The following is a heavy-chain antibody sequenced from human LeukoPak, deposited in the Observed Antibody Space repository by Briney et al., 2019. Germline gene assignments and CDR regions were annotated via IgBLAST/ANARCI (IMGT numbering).Heavy chain of an antibody. V-gene: IGHV1-69*06. CDR1: GGTFSSYA. CDR2: IIPIFGTA. CDR3: ARDHGYGLYYFDY. J-gene: IGHJ4*02. Sequence: SVKVSCKASGGTFSSYAISWVRQAPGQGLEWMGGIIPIFGTANYAQKFQGRDTITADKSTSTAYMELSSLRSEDTAVYYCARDHGYGLYYFDYWGQGTLVTVSS. D-gene: IGHD5-18*01.